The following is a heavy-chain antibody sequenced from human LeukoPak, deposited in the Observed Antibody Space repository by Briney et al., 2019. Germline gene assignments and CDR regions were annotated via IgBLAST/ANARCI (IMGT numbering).Heavy chain of an antibody. V-gene: IGHV4-61*02. CDR1: GGSISSGSYY. CDR2: IYTSGST. Sequence: SETLSLTCTVSGGSISSGSYYWSWIRQPAGKGLEWIGRIYTSGSTNYNPSLKSRVTISVDTSKNQFSLKLSSVTAADTAVYYCARGASPAYWGQGTLVTVSS. J-gene: IGHJ4*02. CDR3: ARGASPAY.